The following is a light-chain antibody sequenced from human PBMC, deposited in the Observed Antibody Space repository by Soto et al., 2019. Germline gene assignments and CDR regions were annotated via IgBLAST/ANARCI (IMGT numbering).Light chain of an antibody. CDR2: GAS. V-gene: IGKV3-20*01. CDR3: QQYGSSLGVT. J-gene: IGKJ4*01. Sequence: EIVLTQSPGTPSLSPGERATLSCRASQSVSSSYLAWYQQKPGQAPRLLIYGASSRATGIPDRFSGSGSGTDFTLTISRLEPEDFAVYYCQQYGSSLGVTFGGGTKVDIK. CDR1: QSVSSSY.